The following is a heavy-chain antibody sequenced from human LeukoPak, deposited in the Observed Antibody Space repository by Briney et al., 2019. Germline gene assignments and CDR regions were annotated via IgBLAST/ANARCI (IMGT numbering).Heavy chain of an antibody. CDR3: ARLWDSSGYSMYYFDY. CDR2: IYYSGST. D-gene: IGHD3-22*01. J-gene: IGHJ4*02. CDR1: GGSISSGDYY. V-gene: IGHV4-30-4*08. Sequence: SQTLSLTCTVSGGSISSGDYYWSWIRQPPGKGLEWIGYIYYSGSTYYNPSLKSRVTISVDTSKNQFSLKLSSVTAADTAVYYRARLWDSSGYSMYYFDYWGQGTLVTVSS.